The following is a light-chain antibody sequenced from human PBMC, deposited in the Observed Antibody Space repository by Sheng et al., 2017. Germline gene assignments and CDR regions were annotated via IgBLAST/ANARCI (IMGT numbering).Light chain of an antibody. Sequence: AIRMTQSPSSLSASTGDRVTITCRASQGISSYLAWYQQKPGKAPKLLIYAASTLQSGVPSRFSGSGSGTDFSFTINSLQPEDFAAYYCQQYENLPYTFGQGTKLDIK. CDR1: QGISSY. V-gene: IGKV1-8*01. CDR3: QQYENLPYT. J-gene: IGKJ2*01. CDR2: AAS.